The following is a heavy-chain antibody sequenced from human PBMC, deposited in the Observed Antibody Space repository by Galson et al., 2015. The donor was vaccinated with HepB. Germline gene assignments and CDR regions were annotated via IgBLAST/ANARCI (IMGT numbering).Heavy chain of an antibody. J-gene: IGHJ5*02. Sequence: SLRLSCAASGFTFSDYYMSWIRQAPGKGLEWVSYISSSSSYTNYADSVKGRFTISRDNAKNSLYLQMNSLRAEDTAVYYCARHPSNLWFGELSWFDPWGQGTLVTVSS. CDR1: GFTFSDYY. D-gene: IGHD3-10*01. V-gene: IGHV3-11*03. CDR3: ARHPSNLWFGELSWFDP. CDR2: ISSSSSYT.